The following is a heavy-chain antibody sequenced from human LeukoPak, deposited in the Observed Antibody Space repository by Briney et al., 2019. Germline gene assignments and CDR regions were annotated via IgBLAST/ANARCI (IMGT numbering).Heavy chain of an antibody. D-gene: IGHD3-10*01. V-gene: IGHV3-30*04. CDR1: GFTFSSYA. CDR3: ANTRLWFGELMHMDV. CDR2: ISYDGSNK. Sequence: GGSLRLSCAASGFTFSSYAMHWVRQAPGKGLEWVALISYDGSNKYYADSVKGRFTISRDNSKNTLYLQMNSLRAEDTAVYYCANTRLWFGELMHMDVWGKGTTVTISS. J-gene: IGHJ6*03.